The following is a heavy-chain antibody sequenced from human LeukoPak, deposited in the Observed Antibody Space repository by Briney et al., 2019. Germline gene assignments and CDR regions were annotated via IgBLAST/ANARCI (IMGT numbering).Heavy chain of an antibody. J-gene: IGHJ4*02. Sequence: QPGRSLRLSCAASGFTFSSYGMHWVRQAPGKGLEWVAVIWYDGSNKYYADSVKGRFTISRDNSKNTLYLQMNSLRAEDTAVYYCAKDSTYSYDSSGLQDYFDYWGQGTLVTVSS. V-gene: IGHV3-33*03. D-gene: IGHD3-22*01. CDR2: IWYDGSNK. CDR1: GFTFSSYG. CDR3: AKDSTYSYDSSGLQDYFDY.